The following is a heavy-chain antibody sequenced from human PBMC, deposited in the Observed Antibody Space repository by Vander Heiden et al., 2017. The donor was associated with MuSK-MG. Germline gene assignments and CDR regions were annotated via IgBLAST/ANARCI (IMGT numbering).Heavy chain of an antibody. CDR3: ASHVPGTTLSHDFDI. D-gene: IGHD4-17*01. CDR1: GYSISSGCY. CDR2: IYHSGST. J-gene: IGHJ3*02. V-gene: IGHV4-38-2*02. Sequence: QVQLQESGTGLGMPSETLSLACTVSGYSISSGCYWRWTRQPPGKGLGWIASIYHSGSTYYNPSRESRVTISVDTSKNQVSRRLSSVTAAETALYYCASHVPGTTLSHDFDIWGQGTMVTVSS.